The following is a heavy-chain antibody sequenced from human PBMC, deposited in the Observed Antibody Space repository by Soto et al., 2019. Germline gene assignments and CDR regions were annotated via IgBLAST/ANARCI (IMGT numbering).Heavy chain of an antibody. D-gene: IGHD5-12*01. CDR3: ARSYSGYPFDY. J-gene: IGHJ4*02. V-gene: IGHV3-72*01. CDR2: TRDKASGYTT. Sequence: EVQLVESGGCLVQPGGSLRLSCATFGFTFSDHFMDWVRQAPGKGLEWVGRTRDKASGYTTSYAASVKDRFTISRDDSKNSVYLQMNSLKTEDTAVYYCARSYSGYPFDYWGQGTLVTVSS. CDR1: GFTFSDHF.